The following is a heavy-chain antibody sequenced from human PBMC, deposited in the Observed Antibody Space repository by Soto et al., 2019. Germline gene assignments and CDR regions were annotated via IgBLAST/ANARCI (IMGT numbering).Heavy chain of an antibody. CDR1: GGSISTGGYY. V-gene: IGHV4-31*03. CDR2: IYHSGMT. Sequence: QVQLQESGPGLVKPSQTLSLTCTVSGGSISTGGYYWSWIRQHPGRGLEWIGYIYHSGMTFSNPSLQRRVDISIDTSENQFSLKLSSVTAADTAVYYCATVRWELHDAFDIWGHGTMVSVSS. J-gene: IGHJ3*02. D-gene: IGHD4-17*01. CDR3: ATVRWELHDAFDI.